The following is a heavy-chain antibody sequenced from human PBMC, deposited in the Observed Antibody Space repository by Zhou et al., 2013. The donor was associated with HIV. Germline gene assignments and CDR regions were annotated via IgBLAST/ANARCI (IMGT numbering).Heavy chain of an antibody. Sequence: QVQLVQSGAEVKPPGSSVKVSCKASGGTFSSYDITWMRQAPGQGLEWMGRVTPLLGITDSAPNFQDRVTITADKSTDIAYMELSRLRSEDTAIYYCARRYSDFNANYFDSWGQGTLVTVSS. CDR1: GGTFSSYD. CDR3: ARRYSDFNANYFDS. V-gene: IGHV1-69*04. CDR2: VTPLLGIT. J-gene: IGHJ4*02. D-gene: IGHD3-9*01.